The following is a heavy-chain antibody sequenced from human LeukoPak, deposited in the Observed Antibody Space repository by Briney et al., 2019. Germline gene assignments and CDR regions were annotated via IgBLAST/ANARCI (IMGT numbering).Heavy chain of an antibody. Sequence: GGSLRLSCAASGFTFSTYAMSWVRRTPGKGLGWVSAITGGGCTTYFADSVKGRVTISRDNSKNTPYLQMNSLRAEDTAVYYCAKDPPILRWSFDYWGQGTLVTVSS. D-gene: IGHD4-23*01. CDR1: GFTFSTYA. CDR2: ITGGGCTT. J-gene: IGHJ4*02. CDR3: AKDPPILRWSFDY. V-gene: IGHV3-23*01.